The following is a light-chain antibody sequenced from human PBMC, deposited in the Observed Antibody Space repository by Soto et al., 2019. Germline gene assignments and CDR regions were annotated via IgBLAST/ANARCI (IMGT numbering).Light chain of an antibody. CDR3: TSYTTSFTYV. V-gene: IGLV2-14*03. J-gene: IGLJ1*01. CDR1: SSDVGGYNF. Sequence: QSGLTQPASVSGSPGQSITISCTGTSSDVGGYNFVSWYQHHPGKAPKLIIYDVSNRPSGVSNRFSGSKSGNTASLTISGLQAEDDADYYCTSYTTSFTYVFGTGTKVTVL. CDR2: DVS.